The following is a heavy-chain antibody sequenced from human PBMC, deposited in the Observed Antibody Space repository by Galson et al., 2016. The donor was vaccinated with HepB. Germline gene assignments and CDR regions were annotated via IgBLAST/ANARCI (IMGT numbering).Heavy chain of an antibody. V-gene: IGHV2-5*01. CDR3: AHRSTMEGSLRTSDS. J-gene: IGHJ4*02. CDR1: GFSLSTNEVG. D-gene: IGHD5/OR15-5a*01. Sequence: PALVKPTQTLTLTCTFSGFSLSTNEVGVGWIRQPPGKALEWLALIYWNDDKRFSPSLKSRLSITKDPSKNQTVLTMTNMDPADTATYYCAHRSTMEGSLRTSDSWGQGTLVTVSS. CDR2: IYWNDDK.